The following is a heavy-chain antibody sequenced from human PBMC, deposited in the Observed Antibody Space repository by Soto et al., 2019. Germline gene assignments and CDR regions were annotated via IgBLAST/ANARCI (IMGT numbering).Heavy chain of an antibody. J-gene: IGHJ6*02. Sequence: ASVKVSCKASGYTFTSYAMHWVRQAPGQRLEWMGWINAGNGNTKYSQKFQGRVTITRDTSASTAYMELSSLRSEDTAVYYCAIRSGGYYDILTGYYPPNYYYYGMDVWGQGTTVTVSS. CDR3: AIRSGGYYDILTGYYPPNYYYYGMDV. D-gene: IGHD3-9*01. CDR2: INAGNGNT. V-gene: IGHV1-3*01. CDR1: GYTFTSYA.